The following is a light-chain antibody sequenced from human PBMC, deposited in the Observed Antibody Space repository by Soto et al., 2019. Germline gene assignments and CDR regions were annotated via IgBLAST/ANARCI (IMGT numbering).Light chain of an antibody. V-gene: IGKV3-15*01. CDR3: QQYNNWPPYT. Sequence: EIVMTQSPATLSVSPGERATLSCRASQSVSSNLAWYQQKPGQAPRLLIYGASTRATGIPARFSGSGSGTEFTLTITSLQSEDFAVYYCQQYNNWPPYTFQQGTKLEIK. CDR2: GAS. J-gene: IGKJ2*01. CDR1: QSVSSN.